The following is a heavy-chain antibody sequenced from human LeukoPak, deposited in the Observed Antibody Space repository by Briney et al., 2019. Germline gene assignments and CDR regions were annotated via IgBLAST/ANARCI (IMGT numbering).Heavy chain of an antibody. Sequence: SETLSLTCAVYGGSFSGYYWGWIRQPPGKGLEWIGEINHSGSTNYNPSLKSRVTISVDTSKNQFSLKLSSVTAADTAVYYCASSGITMVRGRIGWFDPWGQGTLVTVSS. J-gene: IGHJ5*02. V-gene: IGHV4-34*01. CDR2: INHSGST. CDR3: ASSGITMVRGRIGWFDP. CDR1: GGSFSGYY. D-gene: IGHD3-10*01.